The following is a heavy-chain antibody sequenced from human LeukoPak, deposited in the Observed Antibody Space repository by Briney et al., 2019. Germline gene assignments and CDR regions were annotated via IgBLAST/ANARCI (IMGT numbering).Heavy chain of an antibody. CDR1: GYTFTSYY. CDR3: ATWDFWSGYTIGMDV. D-gene: IGHD3-3*01. V-gene: IGHV1-46*01. Sequence: ASVKVSCTASGYTFTSYYMHWVRQAPGQGLEWMGIINPSGGSTSYAQKFQGRVTMTRDTSTSTVYMELSSLRSEDTAVYYCATWDFWSGYTIGMDVWGQGTTVTVSS. CDR2: INPSGGST. J-gene: IGHJ6*02.